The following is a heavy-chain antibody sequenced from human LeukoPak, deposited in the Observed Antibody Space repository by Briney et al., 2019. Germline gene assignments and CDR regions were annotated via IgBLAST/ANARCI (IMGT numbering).Heavy chain of an antibody. CDR3: ARGGTYYDFWSGSFDY. V-gene: IGHV1-46*01. CDR2: INPSGGST. Sequence: ASVTVSYKASGYTFTSYYMHWVRQAPGQGLEWMGIINPSGGSTSYAQKFQGRVTMTRDMSTSTVYMELSSLRSEDTAVYYCARGGTYYDFWSGSFDYWGQGTLVTVSS. D-gene: IGHD3-3*01. CDR1: GYTFTSYY. J-gene: IGHJ4*02.